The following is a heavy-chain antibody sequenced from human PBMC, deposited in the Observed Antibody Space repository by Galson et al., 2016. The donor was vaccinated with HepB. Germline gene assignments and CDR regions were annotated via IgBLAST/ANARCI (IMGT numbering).Heavy chain of an antibody. CDR2: IRSAGDIT. D-gene: IGHD3-22*01. V-gene: IGHV3-23*01. Sequence: SLRLSCAASGFAFDRRALSWVRQAPGKRLEWVSVIRSAGDITYYADSVKGRFTISRDNSKNTLYLQMDSLRAEDTAIYYCALPNWITTIAVGWFASWGQGTLVTDSS. CDR3: ALPNWITTIAVGWFAS. J-gene: IGHJ5*01. CDR1: GFAFDRRA.